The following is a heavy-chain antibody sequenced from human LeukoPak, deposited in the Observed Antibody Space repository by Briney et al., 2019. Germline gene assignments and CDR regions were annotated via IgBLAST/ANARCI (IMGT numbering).Heavy chain of an antibody. CDR2: INPSGGST. Sequence: ASVKVSCKASGYTFTSYYMHWVRQAPGQGLEWMGIINPSGGSTSYAQKFQGRVTMTRDMSTSTVYMELSSLRSEDTAVYYCAREGRHCSSTSCRYYYYMDVWGKGTMVTVSS. CDR1: GYTFTSYY. CDR3: AREGRHCSSTSCRYYYYMDV. J-gene: IGHJ6*03. V-gene: IGHV1-46*01. D-gene: IGHD2-2*01.